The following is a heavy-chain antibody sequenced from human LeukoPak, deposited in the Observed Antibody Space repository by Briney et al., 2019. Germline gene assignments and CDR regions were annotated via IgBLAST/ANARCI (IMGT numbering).Heavy chain of an antibody. CDR2: INTNTGNP. Sequence: GASVKVSCKASGYSLTNYAMNAVRRAPGQGVELMGWINTNTGNPTYAQGFKGRFVFSLDTPVSTAYLQISSLKAEDTAVYFCARNRISHHMDVWGKGTTVTVSS. D-gene: IGHD2-15*01. J-gene: IGHJ6*03. CDR3: ARNRISHHMDV. V-gene: IGHV7-4-1*02. CDR1: GYSLTNYA.